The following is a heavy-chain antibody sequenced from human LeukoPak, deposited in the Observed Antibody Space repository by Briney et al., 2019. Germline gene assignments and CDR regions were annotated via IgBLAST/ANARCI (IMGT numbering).Heavy chain of an antibody. CDR1: GYTFTDYY. Sequence: GASVKVSCKASGYTFTDYYIHWVRQAPGQGLEWMGWINPNSGGTNYAQKFQGRVTMTTDTSTSTAYMELRSLRSDDTAVYYCARSGSPFDYWGQGTLVTVSS. CDR2: INPNSGGT. V-gene: IGHV1-2*02. CDR3: ARSGSPFDY. D-gene: IGHD3-10*01. J-gene: IGHJ4*02.